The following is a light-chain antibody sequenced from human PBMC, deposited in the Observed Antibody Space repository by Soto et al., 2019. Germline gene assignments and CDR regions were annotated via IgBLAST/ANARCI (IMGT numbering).Light chain of an antibody. CDR3: QQYNKWPPIT. CDR2: YAS. Sequence: EIMMTQSPATLSVSPGERATLSCRASQSVSNNLAWYQQKPGQAPRLLIYYASTRATGIPARFSGSGSGTEFTLTISSLQSEAFALYYCQQYNKWPPITFGQGTRLEIK. J-gene: IGKJ5*01. V-gene: IGKV3-15*01. CDR1: QSVSNN.